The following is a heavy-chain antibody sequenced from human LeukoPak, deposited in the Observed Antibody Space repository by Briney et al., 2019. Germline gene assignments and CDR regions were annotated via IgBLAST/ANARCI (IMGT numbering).Heavy chain of an antibody. Sequence: GGSLRLSCAASGFTFSSYAMSWVRQAPGKGLEWVSAISGSGGSTYYADSVKGRFTISRDNSKNTLYLQMNRLRAEDTAVYYCAKAYCGGDCYFPDYYFDYWGQGTLVTVSS. CDR1: GFTFSSYA. CDR3: AKAYCGGDCYFPDYYFDY. D-gene: IGHD2-21*02. J-gene: IGHJ4*02. V-gene: IGHV3-23*01. CDR2: ISGSGGST.